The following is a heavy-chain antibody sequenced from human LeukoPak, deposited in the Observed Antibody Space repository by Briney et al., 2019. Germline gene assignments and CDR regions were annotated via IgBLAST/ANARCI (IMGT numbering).Heavy chain of an antibody. CDR1: GFTFSSHG. CDR2: ISGSGGST. V-gene: IGHV3-23*01. Sequence: GRSLRLSCAASGFTFSSHGMHWVRQAPGKGLEWVSAISGSGGSTYYADSVKGRFTISRDNSKSTLYLQMNSLRAEDTAVYYCAKDSGYSFIGGAFDIRGQGTMVTVSS. D-gene: IGHD6-13*01. J-gene: IGHJ3*02. CDR3: AKDSGYSFIGGAFDI.